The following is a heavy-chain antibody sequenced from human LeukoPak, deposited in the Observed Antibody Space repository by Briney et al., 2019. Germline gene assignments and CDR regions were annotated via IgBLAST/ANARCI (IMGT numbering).Heavy chain of an antibody. D-gene: IGHD6-19*01. Sequence: ASVKVSCKASGYTFTSYGISWVRQAPGQGLEWMGWISAYNGNTNYAQKLQGRVTMTTDTSTSTAYMELRSLRSDDTAVYYCARDGRGYSSGWYAAEGNWFDPWGQGTLVTVSS. CDR3: ARDGRGYSSGWYAAEGNWFDP. J-gene: IGHJ5*02. CDR1: GYTFTSYG. CDR2: ISAYNGNT. V-gene: IGHV1-18*01.